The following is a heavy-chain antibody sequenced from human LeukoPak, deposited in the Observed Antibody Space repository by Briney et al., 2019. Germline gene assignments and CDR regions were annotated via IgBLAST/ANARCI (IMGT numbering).Heavy chain of an antibody. Sequence: GGSLRLSCAASGFTFSSYGMSWVRQAPGKGLEWVSAISGSGGSTYYADSVKGRFTISRDNSKNTLYLQTNSLRAEDTAVYYCARISKMVRGVNDAFDIWGQGTMVTVSS. CDR2: ISGSGGST. V-gene: IGHV3-23*01. CDR3: ARISKMVRGVNDAFDI. CDR1: GFTFSSYG. D-gene: IGHD3-10*01. J-gene: IGHJ3*02.